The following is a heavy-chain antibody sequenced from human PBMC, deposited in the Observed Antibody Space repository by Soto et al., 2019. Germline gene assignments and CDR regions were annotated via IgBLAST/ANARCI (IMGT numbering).Heavy chain of an antibody. Sequence: PGESLKISCKGSGYSFTSYWIGWVRQMPGKGLEWMGIIYPGDSDTRYSPSFQGQVTISADKSISTAYLQWSSLKASDTAMYYCARRPSTTVTDPSYFDYWGLGTLVTVSS. V-gene: IGHV5-51*01. J-gene: IGHJ4*02. CDR2: IYPGDSDT. D-gene: IGHD4-4*01. CDR3: ARRPSTTVTDPSYFDY. CDR1: GYSFTSYW.